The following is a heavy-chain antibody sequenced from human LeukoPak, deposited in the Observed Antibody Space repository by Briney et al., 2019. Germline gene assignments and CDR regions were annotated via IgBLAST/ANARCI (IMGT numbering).Heavy chain of an antibody. D-gene: IGHD6-19*01. Sequence: ASVKVSCKASGYTFTGYYMHWVRQAPGQGLGWMGWINPNSGGTNYAQKFQGRVTMTRDTSISTAYMELSRLRSDDTAVYYCARSGSSGWIDAFDIWGQGTMVTVSS. J-gene: IGHJ3*02. CDR3: ARSGSSGWIDAFDI. CDR2: INPNSGGT. CDR1: GYTFTGYY. V-gene: IGHV1-2*02.